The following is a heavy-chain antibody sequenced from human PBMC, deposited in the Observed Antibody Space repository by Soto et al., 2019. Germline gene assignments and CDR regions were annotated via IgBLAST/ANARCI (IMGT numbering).Heavy chain of an antibody. J-gene: IGHJ5*02. CDR1: GYTFTSXX. V-gene: IGHV1-8*01. CDR2: MNPNSGNT. CDR3: ARERSAAGTGWFDP. Sequence: VXSVKVSCKASGYTFTSXXXNWVRQTXXQGLEWMGWMNPNSGNTGYAQKFQGRVTMTRNTSISTAYMELSSLRSEDTAVYYCARERSAAGTGWFDPWGQGTLVTVSS. D-gene: IGHD6-13*01.